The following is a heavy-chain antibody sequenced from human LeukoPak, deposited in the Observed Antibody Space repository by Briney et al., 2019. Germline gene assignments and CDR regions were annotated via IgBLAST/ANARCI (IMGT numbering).Heavy chain of an antibody. V-gene: IGHV3-30*18. Sequence: GGSLRLSCAASGFTFSSYDMHWVRQAPGKGLEWVAVISYDGSNKYYADSVKGRFTISRDNSKNTLYLQMNSLRAEDTAVYYCAKGTKDYWGQGTLVTVSS. CDR3: AKGTKDY. J-gene: IGHJ4*02. D-gene: IGHD1/OR15-1a*01. CDR2: ISYDGSNK. CDR1: GFTFSSYD.